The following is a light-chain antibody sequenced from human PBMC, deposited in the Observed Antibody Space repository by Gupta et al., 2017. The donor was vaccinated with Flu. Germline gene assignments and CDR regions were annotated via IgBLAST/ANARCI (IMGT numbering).Light chain of an antibody. CDR1: QSVSSSY. J-gene: IGKJ1*01. CDR2: GAS. Sequence: TLSLSPGERATLSGRASQSVSSSYLAWYQQKPGQAPRLLIYGASSRATGIPDRFSGSGSGTDFTLTISRLEPEDFAVYYCQQYGSSPPWTFGQGTKVEIK. CDR3: QQYGSSPPWT. V-gene: IGKV3-20*01.